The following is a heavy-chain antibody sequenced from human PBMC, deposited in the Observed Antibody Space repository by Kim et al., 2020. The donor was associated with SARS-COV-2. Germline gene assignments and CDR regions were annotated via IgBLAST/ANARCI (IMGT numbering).Heavy chain of an antibody. CDR1: GYTFTSYD. J-gene: IGHJ1*01. CDR2: IRPYNGNT. Sequence: ASVKVSCKASGYTFTSYDINWVRQAPGQGLEWMGWIRPYNGNTNYAQKFQGRVTMTTDTSTSIAYLELRSLRPDDTAVYYCARGGGEQQMVFNEYFQHWGQGTLVTVSS. D-gene: IGHD6-13*01. CDR3: ARGGGEQQMVFNEYFQH. V-gene: IGHV1-18*01.